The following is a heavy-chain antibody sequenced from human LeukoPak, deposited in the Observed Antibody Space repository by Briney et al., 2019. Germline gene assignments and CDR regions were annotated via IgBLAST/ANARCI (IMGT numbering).Heavy chain of an antibody. D-gene: IGHD5-12*01. Sequence: GGALRLSCTVSGFSFREHWMSWVRQAPGKGLEWVGNIKEDGNEDYYVDSVEGRFVIFRDNAKNSLYLQMHSLRAEDTAVYYCTRGDRGYAESLYWGRGTLVTVSS. CDR3: TRGDRGYAESLY. CDR2: IKEDGNED. V-gene: IGHV3-7*02. J-gene: IGHJ4*02. CDR1: GFSFREHW.